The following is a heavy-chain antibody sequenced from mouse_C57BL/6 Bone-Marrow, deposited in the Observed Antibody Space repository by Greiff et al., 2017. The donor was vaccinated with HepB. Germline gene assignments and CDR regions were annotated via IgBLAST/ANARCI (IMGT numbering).Heavy chain of an antibody. CDR2: ILPGSGST. D-gene: IGHD1-1*01. J-gene: IGHJ4*01. CDR3: ASRLYYYGSRYAMDY. CDR1: CYTFTGYW. V-gene: IGHV1-9*01. Sequence: QVQLQQSGAELMKPGASVKLSCKATCYTFTGYWIEWVKQRPGHGLEWIGEILPGSGSTNYNEKFKGKATFTADTSSNTAYMQLSSLTTEDSAIYYCASRLYYYGSRYAMDYWGQGTSVTVSS.